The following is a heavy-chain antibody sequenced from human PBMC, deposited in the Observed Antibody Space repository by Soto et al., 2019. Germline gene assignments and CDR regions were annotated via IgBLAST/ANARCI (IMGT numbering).Heavy chain of an antibody. CDR2: IDPSDSYT. CDR3: ARRKVVTATRYYGMDV. CDR1: GYSFTSYW. D-gene: IGHD2-21*02. Sequence: GESLKISCKGSGYSFTSYWISWVRQMPGKGLEWMGRIDPSDSYTNYSPSFQGHVTISADKSISTAYLQWSSLKASDTAMYYCARRKVVTATRYYGMDVWGQGTTVTVSS. J-gene: IGHJ6*02. V-gene: IGHV5-10-1*01.